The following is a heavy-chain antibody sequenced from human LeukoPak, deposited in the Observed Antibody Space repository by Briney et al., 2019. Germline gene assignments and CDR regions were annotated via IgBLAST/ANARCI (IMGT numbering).Heavy chain of an antibody. J-gene: IGHJ4*02. V-gene: IGHV1-18*04. CDR2: ISGYNGNT. CDR1: GYTLTSYG. D-gene: IGHD6-13*01. Sequence: ASVKVSCKASGYTLTSYGISWVRQAPGQGLEWMGWISGYNGNTKYAQNLQGRVTMTTDTSTSTAYMELRSLRADDTAVYYCAREVATITVAAAGGIDYWGQGTLVTVSS. CDR3: AREVATITVAAAGGIDY.